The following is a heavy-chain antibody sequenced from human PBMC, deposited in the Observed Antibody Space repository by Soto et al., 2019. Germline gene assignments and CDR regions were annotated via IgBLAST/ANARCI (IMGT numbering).Heavy chain of an antibody. D-gene: IGHD1-1*01. J-gene: IGHJ4*02. CDR1: GGSISSRGYY. CDR3: ARVDWSDLSHPGC. CDR2: IYYSGNT. Sequence: QVQLRESGPGLVKPSQTLSLTCTVSGGSISSRGYYWTWIRQHPGKGLEWIGYIYYSGNTYYNPSHKSRVTISADTSNSQFSLRLTSATAADTAVYFCARVDWSDLSHPGCWGQGTLVTVSS. V-gene: IGHV4-31*03.